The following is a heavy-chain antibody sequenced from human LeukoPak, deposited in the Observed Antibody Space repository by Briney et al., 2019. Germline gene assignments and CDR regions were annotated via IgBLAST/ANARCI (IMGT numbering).Heavy chain of an antibody. Sequence: GRSLGLSCAASGFTFTIYGFHWVRQAPGKGLEWVAIISYDGRNKYYADSVKGRFTISRDNPSNTLYLQMNSLRAEDTAVYYCARGPLAYCGGDCSHFDYWGQGTLVTVSS. J-gene: IGHJ4*02. CDR1: GFTFTIYG. CDR2: ISYDGRNK. CDR3: ARGPLAYCGGDCSHFDY. D-gene: IGHD2-21*02. V-gene: IGHV3-30*19.